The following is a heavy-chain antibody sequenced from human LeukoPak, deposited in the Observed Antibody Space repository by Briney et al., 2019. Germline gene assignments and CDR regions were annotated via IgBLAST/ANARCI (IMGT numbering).Heavy chain of an antibody. Sequence: SETLSLTCTVSGGSISSYYWSWIRQPPGKGLEWIGYIYYSESTNYNPSLQSRVTISVDTSKNQFSLKLSSVTAADTAVYYCARFYGSGSYYNLGDYYYYYMDVWGKGTTVTISS. D-gene: IGHD3-10*01. CDR2: IYYSEST. CDR1: GGSISSYY. V-gene: IGHV4-59*01. J-gene: IGHJ6*03. CDR3: ARFYGSGSYYNLGDYYYYYMDV.